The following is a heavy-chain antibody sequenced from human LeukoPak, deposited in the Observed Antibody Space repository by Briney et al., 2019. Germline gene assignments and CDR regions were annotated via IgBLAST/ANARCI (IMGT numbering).Heavy chain of an antibody. CDR3: ARVLSSSSSYYGMDV. CDR2: IYYSGST. D-gene: IGHD6-13*01. V-gene: IGHV4-31*03. Sequence: SETLSLTCTVSGGSISSGGYYWSWIRQHPGKGLEWIGYIYYSGSTYYNPSLKSRVTISVDTSKNQFSLKLSSVTAADTAVYYCARVLSSSSSYYGMDVWGQGTTVTVSS. J-gene: IGHJ6*02. CDR1: GGSISSGGYY.